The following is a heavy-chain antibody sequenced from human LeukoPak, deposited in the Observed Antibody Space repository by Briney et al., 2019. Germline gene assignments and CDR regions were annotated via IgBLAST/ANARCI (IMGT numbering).Heavy chain of an antibody. Sequence: PSETLSLTCTVSGVSISSSNSYWGWIRQPPGKGLEWIGSIYYSGSTYYNPSLKSRLTISVDTSKNQFSLKLSSVTAADTAVYYCARRASYSSSWDQYFDSWGQGTLLTVSS. CDR3: ARRASYSSSWDQYFDS. CDR2: IYYSGST. CDR1: GVSISSSNSY. D-gene: IGHD6-13*01. J-gene: IGHJ4*02. V-gene: IGHV4-39*01.